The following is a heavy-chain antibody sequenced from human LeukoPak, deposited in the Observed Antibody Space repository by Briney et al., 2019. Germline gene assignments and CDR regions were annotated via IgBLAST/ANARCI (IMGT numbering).Heavy chain of an antibody. V-gene: IGHV1-3*01. CDR3: ARASCSSTSCFMDV. CDR2: INAGKGNT. D-gene: IGHD2-2*01. J-gene: IGHJ6*02. Sequence: ASVKVSCKASEYTFSSYSIHWVRQSLGQRFEWMGWINAGKGNTKYSQKLQGRVTITGDTSASTAYMELSSLRSEDTAVYYCARASCSSTSCFMDVWGQGTTVTVSS. CDR1: EYTFSSYS.